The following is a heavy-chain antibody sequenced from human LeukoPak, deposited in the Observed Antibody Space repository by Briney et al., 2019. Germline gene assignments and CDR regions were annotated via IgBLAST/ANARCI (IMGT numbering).Heavy chain of an antibody. Sequence: GGSLRLSCAASGFTVSSYGMHWVRQAPGKGLEWVAVIWYDGSNKYYADSVKGRFTISRDNSKNTLYLQMNSLTTEDTAVYYCARAKGSSGYDFHYWGQGTLVTVSS. V-gene: IGHV3-33*01. J-gene: IGHJ4*02. CDR3: ARAKGSSGYDFHY. CDR1: GFTVSSYG. D-gene: IGHD3-22*01. CDR2: IWYDGSNK.